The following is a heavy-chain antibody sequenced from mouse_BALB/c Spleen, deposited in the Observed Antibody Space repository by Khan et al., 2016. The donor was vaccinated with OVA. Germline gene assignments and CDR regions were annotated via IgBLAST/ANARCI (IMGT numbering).Heavy chain of an antibody. J-gene: IGHJ2*01. D-gene: IGHD1-2*01. Sequence: EVQLQESGPGLVKPSQSLSLTCTVTGYSITSGYGWNWIRQFPGNKLEWMGYISYSGSTNYKPSLKSRISITRDTSNNQFFLQLNSVTTEDTATYYCARTARINYWGQGTTLTVSS. CDR3: ARTARINY. CDR1: GYSITSGYG. V-gene: IGHV3-2*02. CDR2: ISYSGST.